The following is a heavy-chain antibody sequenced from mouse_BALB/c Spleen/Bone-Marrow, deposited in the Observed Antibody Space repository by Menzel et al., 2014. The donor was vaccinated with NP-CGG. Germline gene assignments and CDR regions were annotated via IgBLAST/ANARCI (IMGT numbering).Heavy chain of an antibody. CDR1: GSTFGSFG. D-gene: IGHD2-10*02. CDR2: ISRGSRTI. V-gene: IGHV5-17*02. Sequence: DVMLVESGGGLGQPGGPRKFSCAATGSTFGSFGMHGVRQPPEKGLEGVAYISRGSRTIYYADTVKGRFTISRDNPKNTLFLQMTSLRSEDTAMYYCAREGRYGNPGYWGQGTTLTVSS. CDR3: AREGRYGNPGY. J-gene: IGHJ2*01.